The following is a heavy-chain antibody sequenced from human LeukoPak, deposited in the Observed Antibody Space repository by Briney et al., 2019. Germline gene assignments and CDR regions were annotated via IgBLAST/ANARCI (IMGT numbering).Heavy chain of an antibody. D-gene: IGHD2/OR15-2a*01. CDR2: IYYSGST. CDR3: ARLLFEFSYYYYYMDV. J-gene: IGHJ6*03. CDR1: GGSISSGGYS. Sequence: SETLSLTCAVSGGSISSGGYSWSWIRQPPGKGLEWIGYIYYSGSTYYNPSLKSRVTISVDTSKNQFSLKLSSVTAADTAVYYCARLLFEFSYYYYYMDVWGKGTTVTVSS. V-gene: IGHV4-30-4*07.